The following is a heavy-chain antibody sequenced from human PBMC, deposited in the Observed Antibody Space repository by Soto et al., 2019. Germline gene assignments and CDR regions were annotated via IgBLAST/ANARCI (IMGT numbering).Heavy chain of an antibody. V-gene: IGHV1-69*01. CDR2: IIPIFGRA. Sequence: QVQLVQSGAEVKKPGSSVKVSCKASGGTFSRYGINWVRQAPGQGLEWMGGIIPIFGRANYAQKFQGRVTITAEESTSTAHRELSSLRSEATAVYYCGRDYGHDCSERNCYFYFWGKGTLVTVSS. CDR3: GRDYGHDCSERNCYFYF. D-gene: IGHD2-15*01. J-gene: IGHJ4*02. CDR1: GGTFSRYG.